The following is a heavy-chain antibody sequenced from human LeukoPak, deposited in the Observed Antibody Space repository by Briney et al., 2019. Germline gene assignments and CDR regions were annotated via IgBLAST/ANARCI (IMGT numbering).Heavy chain of an antibody. Sequence: SETLSLTCTVSGGSISSYYWSWIRQPPGKGLEWIWYIHYSGSTNYNPSLKSRVTISVDTSKNQFSLKLSSVTAADTAVYYCARTPWFGELLYNWFDPWGQGTLVTVSS. CDR2: IHYSGST. CDR1: GGSISSYY. J-gene: IGHJ5*02. CDR3: ARTPWFGELLYNWFDP. D-gene: IGHD3-10*01. V-gene: IGHV4-59*01.